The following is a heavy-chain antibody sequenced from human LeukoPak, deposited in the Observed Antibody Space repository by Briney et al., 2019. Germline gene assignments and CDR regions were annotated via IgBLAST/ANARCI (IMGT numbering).Heavy chain of an antibody. Sequence: GGSLRLSCVVSGFTFSSYGMYWVRQPPGKGLEWVAFIQFDGSNKYYADSVKGRFTISRDNSKNTLYLQMNSLRAEDTAVYYCAKRMWGAFDIWGQGTMVTVSS. J-gene: IGHJ3*02. V-gene: IGHV3-30*02. D-gene: IGHD1-26*01. CDR1: GFTFSSYG. CDR3: AKRMWGAFDI. CDR2: IQFDGSNK.